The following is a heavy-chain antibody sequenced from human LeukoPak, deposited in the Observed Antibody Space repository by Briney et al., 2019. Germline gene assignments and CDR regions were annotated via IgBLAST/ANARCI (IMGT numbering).Heavy chain of an antibody. CDR3: AREPTTKIAVTEFDY. CDR2: IWYDGSNK. Sequence: GGSLRLSCAASGFTFSSYAMHWVRQAPREGLEWVAVIWYDGSNKYYADSVKARSTISRDNSKNTLYLQMNSLRAEDTAVYYCAREPTTKIAVTEFDYWGQGALVTVSP. V-gene: IGHV3-33*01. CDR1: GFTFSSYA. D-gene: IGHD6-19*01. J-gene: IGHJ4*02.